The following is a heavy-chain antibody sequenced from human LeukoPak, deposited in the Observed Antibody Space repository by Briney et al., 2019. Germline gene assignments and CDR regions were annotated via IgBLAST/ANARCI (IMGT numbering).Heavy chain of an antibody. V-gene: IGHV1-8*02. CDR1: GYTFTGYY. Sequence: ASVKVSCKASGYTFTGYYMHWVRQAPGQGLEWMGWMNPNSGNTGYAQKFQGRVTMTRNTSISTAYMELSSLRSEDTAVYYCARGGYSGYLENSIDYWGQGTLVTVSS. D-gene: IGHD5-12*01. J-gene: IGHJ4*02. CDR2: MNPNSGNT. CDR3: ARGGYSGYLENSIDY.